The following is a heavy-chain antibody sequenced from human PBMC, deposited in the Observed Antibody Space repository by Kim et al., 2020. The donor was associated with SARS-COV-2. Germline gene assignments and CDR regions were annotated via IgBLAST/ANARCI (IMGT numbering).Heavy chain of an antibody. Sequence: GGSLRLSCAASGFTFSSYSMNWVRQAPGKGLERVSYISSSSSTIYYADSVKGRFTISRDNAKNSLYLQMNSLRAEDTAVYYCARVSGATSYYYYGMDVWGQGSTVTVSS. CDR3: ARVSGATSYYYYGMDV. CDR1: GFTFSSYS. J-gene: IGHJ6*02. CDR2: ISSSSSTI. V-gene: IGHV3-48*01. D-gene: IGHD1-26*01.